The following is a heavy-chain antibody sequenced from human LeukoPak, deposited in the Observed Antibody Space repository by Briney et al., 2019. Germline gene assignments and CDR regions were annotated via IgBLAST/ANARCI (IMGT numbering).Heavy chain of an antibody. CDR1: GFTSDDYA. CDR2: ISWNSGSI. J-gene: IGHJ3*02. V-gene: IGHV3-9*02. Sequence: QPGRSLRLSCAASGFTSDDYAMHWDRQAPGKGLEWVSGISWNSGSISYADSVKGRFTISRDNAKNSLYLQMNSLRAEDTALYCCAKAVLKGGAFDIWGQGTMVTVSS. CDR3: AKAVLKGGAFDI.